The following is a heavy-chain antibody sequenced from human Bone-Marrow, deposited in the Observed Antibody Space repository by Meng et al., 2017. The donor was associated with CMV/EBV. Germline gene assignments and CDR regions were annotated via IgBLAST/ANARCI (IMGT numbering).Heavy chain of an antibody. Sequence: SETLSLTCTVSGYSISSGYYWGWIRQPPGKGLEWIGSIYHSGSTYYNPSLKSRVTISVDTSKNQFSLKLSSVTAADTAVYYCARDAVPAGLGDAFDIWGQGTMVTFSS. D-gene: IGHD6-13*01. CDR3: ARDAVPAGLGDAFDI. CDR1: GYSISSGYY. CDR2: IYHSGST. J-gene: IGHJ3*02. V-gene: IGHV4-38-2*02.